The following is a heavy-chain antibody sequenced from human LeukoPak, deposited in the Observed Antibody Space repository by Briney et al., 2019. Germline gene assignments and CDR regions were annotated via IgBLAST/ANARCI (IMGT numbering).Heavy chain of an antibody. D-gene: IGHD5-24*01. CDR3: ARDRDGYAIFDY. V-gene: IGHV3-74*01. J-gene: IGHJ4*02. CDR2: INSDGSIT. Sequence: PGGSLRLSCAASKFTFSNYWMHWVRQAPGEGLVWVSRINSDGSITTYADSVKGRFTISRDDAENTLYLQMNSLRAGDTAVYYCARDRDGYAIFDYWGQGTLVTVSS. CDR1: KFTFSNYW.